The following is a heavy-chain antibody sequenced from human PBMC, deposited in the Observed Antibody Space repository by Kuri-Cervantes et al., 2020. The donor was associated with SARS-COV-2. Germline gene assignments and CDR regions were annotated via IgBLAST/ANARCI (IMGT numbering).Heavy chain of an antibody. J-gene: IGHJ6*02. CDR1: GFTFDDYG. D-gene: IGHD4-11*01. CDR2: INWNGGST. Sequence: GEALKISCAASGFTFDDYGMSWGRQAPGKGLEWVSGINWNGGSTGYADSVKGRFTIPRDNAKNSLYMQMNSLRAEDTALYYGARDLDYNGYYYYFGMDVWGQGTTVTVSS. V-gene: IGHV3-20*04. CDR3: ARDLDYNGYYYYFGMDV.